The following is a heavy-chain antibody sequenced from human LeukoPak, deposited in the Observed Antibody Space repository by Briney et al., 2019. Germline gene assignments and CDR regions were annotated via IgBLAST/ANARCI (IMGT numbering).Heavy chain of an antibody. CDR3: ARGVPDAIGYFQH. Sequence: GGSLRLSCAASGFTFSSYAMSWVRQAPGKGLEWVSAISGSGGSTYYADSVKGRFTISRDNAKNSLYLQMNSLRAEDTAVYYCARGVPDAIGYFQHWGQGTLVTVSS. CDR1: GFTFSSYA. V-gene: IGHV3-23*01. CDR2: ISGSGGST. J-gene: IGHJ1*01. D-gene: IGHD2-2*02.